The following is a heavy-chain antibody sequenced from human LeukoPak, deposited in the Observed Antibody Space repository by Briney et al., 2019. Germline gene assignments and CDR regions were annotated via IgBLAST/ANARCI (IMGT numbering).Heavy chain of an antibody. V-gene: IGHV3-21*01. CDR1: GFTFSSYS. J-gene: IGHJ3*02. Sequence: GGSLRLSCAASGFTFSSYSMNWVRQAPGKGLEWISSISSSSSYIYYADSVKGRFTISRDNAKNSLYLQMNSLRAEDTAVYYCAREPLAEWELLFGAHDAFDIWGQGTMVTVSS. D-gene: IGHD1-26*01. CDR2: ISSSSSYI. CDR3: AREPLAEWELLFGAHDAFDI.